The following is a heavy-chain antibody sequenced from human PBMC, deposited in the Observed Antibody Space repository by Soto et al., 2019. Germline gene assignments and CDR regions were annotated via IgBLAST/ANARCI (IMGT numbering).Heavy chain of an antibody. Sequence: LXLACTVSAGSISSGDYYWSWIRQPPGNGLEWIGYIYYSGSTYYNPSLKSRASISVDTSKNLFSLRLRSVSAADSAVYYCARALVRGVNFHYYYGMDVWGQGTTVTVSS. CDR3: ARALVRGVNFHYYYGMDV. J-gene: IGHJ6*02. CDR2: IYYSGST. D-gene: IGHD3-10*01. V-gene: IGHV4-30-4*01. CDR1: AGSISSGDYY.